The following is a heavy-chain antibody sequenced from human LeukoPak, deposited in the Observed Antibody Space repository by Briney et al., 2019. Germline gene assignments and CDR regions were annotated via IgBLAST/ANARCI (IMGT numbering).Heavy chain of an antibody. J-gene: IGHJ4*02. Sequence: PGGSLRLSCSASGFTFSSYWMTWVRQAPGKGLEWVANIKQDGSEKYYVDSVKGRFTISRDNAQNSLYLQMNSLRAEDTAVYYCARPRDSGWSKTWDYWGQGTLVTVSS. D-gene: IGHD6-13*01. CDR1: GFTFSSYW. V-gene: IGHV3-7*03. CDR2: IKQDGSEK. CDR3: ARPRDSGWSKTWDY.